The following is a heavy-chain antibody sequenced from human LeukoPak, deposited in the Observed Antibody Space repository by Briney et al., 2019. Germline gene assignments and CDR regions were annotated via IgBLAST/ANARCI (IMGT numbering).Heavy chain of an antibody. Sequence: GGSLRLSCAASGFTFSNYNMNWVRQAPGKGLEWVSSISSRTTYIYYADSVKGRFTISGDNAKNSLYLQMNSLRVEGTAVYYCARNAEYRNGPIKRVSRQAPDSWGQGTPVTVSS. CDR2: ISSRTTYI. CDR1: GFTFSNYN. V-gene: IGHV3-21*01. D-gene: IGHD4-11*01. J-gene: IGHJ4*02. CDR3: ARNAEYRNGPIKRVSRQAPDS.